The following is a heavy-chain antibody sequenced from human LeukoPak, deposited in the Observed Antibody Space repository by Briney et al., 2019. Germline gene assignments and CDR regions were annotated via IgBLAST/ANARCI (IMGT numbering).Heavy chain of an antibody. CDR3: ARRSSNYYYNMDV. V-gene: IGHV1-69*13. CDR2: IIPIFGTA. Sequence: GASVTVSCTASGGTFSSYAISWVRQAPGQGLEWMGGIIPIFGTANYAQKFQGRVTITADESTSTAYMELSSLRSEDTAVYYCARRSSNYYYNMDVWGQGTTVTVSS. J-gene: IGHJ6*02. CDR1: GGTFSSYA. D-gene: IGHD3-10*01.